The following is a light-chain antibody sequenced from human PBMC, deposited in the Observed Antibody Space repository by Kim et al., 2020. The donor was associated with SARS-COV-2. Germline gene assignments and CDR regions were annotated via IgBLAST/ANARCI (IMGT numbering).Light chain of an antibody. CDR1: QSISSD. J-gene: IGKJ2*01. CDR3: QQYNNWPLT. Sequence: SVSPGERASLSCRASQSISSDLAWYQQKPGQAPRLLIYGASTRATGVPARFSASGSGTEFTLTISSLQSEDFAVYYCQQYNNWPLTFGQGTKLEI. V-gene: IGKV3-15*01. CDR2: GAS.